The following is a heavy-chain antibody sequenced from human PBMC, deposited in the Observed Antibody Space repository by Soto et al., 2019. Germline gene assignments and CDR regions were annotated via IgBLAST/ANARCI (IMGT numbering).Heavy chain of an antibody. V-gene: IGHV3-7*01. CDR1: GFTFSSYW. Sequence: GGSLRLSCAASGFTFSSYWMSWVRQAPGKGLEWVANIKQDGSEKYYVDSVKGRFTISRDNAKNSLYLQMNSLRAEDTAVYYCASYDSSAYYYYYGMDVWGQGTTGTVSS. CDR3: ASYDSSAYYYYYGMDV. D-gene: IGHD3-22*01. J-gene: IGHJ6*02. CDR2: IKQDGSEK.